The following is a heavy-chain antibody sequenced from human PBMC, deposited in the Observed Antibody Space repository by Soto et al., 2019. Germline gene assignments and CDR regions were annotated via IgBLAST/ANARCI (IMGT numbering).Heavy chain of an antibody. CDR1: GFTFSRHT. D-gene: IGHD3-3*01. J-gene: IGHJ4*02. CDR3: AREVYYDFWSGFNTRPYYFDD. V-gene: IGHV3-30*04. Sequence: QVQLVESGGGVVQPGRSLRLSCAASGFTFSRHTMHWVRQAPGKGLEWVAAIKGRFTISGDNSKNTLYLQMNSLSSEDTAVHHCAREVYYDFWSGFNTRPYYFDDWGQGTLVTVSS. CDR2: I.